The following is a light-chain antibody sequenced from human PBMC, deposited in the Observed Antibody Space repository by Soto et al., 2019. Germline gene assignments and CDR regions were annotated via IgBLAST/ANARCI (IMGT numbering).Light chain of an antibody. CDR2: DVS. V-gene: IGLV2-14*03. J-gene: IGLJ1*01. CDR3: SSYVSSSTYV. Sequence: QSALTQPAFVSGSPGQSITISCTVTRSDVGGYEFVSWYQQHPGKAPKLMIYDVSNRPSGVSDRFSGSKSGNTASLTISGLQADDEADYYCSSYVSSSTYVFGTGTKVTVL. CDR1: RSDVGGYEF.